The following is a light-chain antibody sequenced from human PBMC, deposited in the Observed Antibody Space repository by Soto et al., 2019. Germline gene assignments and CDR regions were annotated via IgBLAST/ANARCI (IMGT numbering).Light chain of an antibody. CDR1: QIVTRNY. J-gene: IGKJ5*01. CDR2: DAS. V-gene: IGKV3-20*01. CDR3: QQYGTSSIT. Sequence: ESVLTQSPGTLSLSLGESATLSCRSSQIVTRNYLAWYQQKPGQAHRLLFYDASSRASGIPDRFTGSGSGKDFSLTINRREPEDFALYYCQQYGTSSITFGQGPRLEYK.